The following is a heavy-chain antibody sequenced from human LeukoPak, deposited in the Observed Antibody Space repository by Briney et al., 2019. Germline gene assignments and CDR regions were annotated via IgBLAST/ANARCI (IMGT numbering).Heavy chain of an antibody. CDR3: ARGTNYGGNFDY. V-gene: IGHV4-30-2*01. Sequence: SETLSLTCSVSGGSISSGGYSWSWIRQPPGKGLEWIGYIYHSGSTYYNPSLKSRVTISVDRSKNQFSLKLSSVTAADTAVYYCARGTNYGGNFDYWGQGTLVTVSS. J-gene: IGHJ4*02. CDR2: IYHSGST. CDR1: GGSISSGGYS. D-gene: IGHD4-23*01.